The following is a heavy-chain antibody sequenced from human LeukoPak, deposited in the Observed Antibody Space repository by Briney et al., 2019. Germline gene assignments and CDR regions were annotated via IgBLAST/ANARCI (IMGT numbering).Heavy chain of an antibody. D-gene: IGHD4-17*01. J-gene: IGHJ5*02. CDR1: GGSISSGGYY. V-gene: IGHV4-31*03. CDR3: ARDSYGGNWFDP. Sequence: SETLSLTCTVSGGSISSGGYYWSWIRQHPRTGLEWIGYIYYSGSTYYNPSLKSRVTISVDTSKNQFSLKLSSVTAADTAVYYCARDSYGGNWFDPWGQGTLVTVSS. CDR2: IYYSGST.